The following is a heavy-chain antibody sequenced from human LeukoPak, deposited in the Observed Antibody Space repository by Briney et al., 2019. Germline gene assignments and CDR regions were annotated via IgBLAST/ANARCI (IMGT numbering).Heavy chain of an antibody. J-gene: IGHJ3*02. V-gene: IGHV3-53*01. CDR1: GFTVRDNY. CDR3: ARVPSKGYDSSGYYYAFDI. Sequence: GGSLRLSCVASGFTVRDNYMSWVRQAPGKGLEWVSAFYSDGTTYYAGSVKGRFIISRDDSKNTVYLQMNSLRAEDTAVYYCARVPSKGYDSSGYYYAFDIWGQGTMVTVSS. D-gene: IGHD3-22*01. CDR2: FYSDGTT.